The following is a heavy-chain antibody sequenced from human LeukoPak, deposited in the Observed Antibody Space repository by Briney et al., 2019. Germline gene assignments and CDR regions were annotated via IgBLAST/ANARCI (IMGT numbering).Heavy chain of an antibody. CDR2: IYPGDSDT. D-gene: IGHD2-21*02. J-gene: IGHJ4*02. V-gene: IGHV5-51*01. Sequence: GGSLQISCKGSGYCFTSYWIGWVRQLPGKGLEWMGIIYPGDSDTRYSPSFQGQVTISADKSISTAYLQWSSLKASDTAMYYCARTRDHLFDYWGQGTLVTVSS. CDR3: ARTRDHLFDY. CDR1: GYCFTSYW.